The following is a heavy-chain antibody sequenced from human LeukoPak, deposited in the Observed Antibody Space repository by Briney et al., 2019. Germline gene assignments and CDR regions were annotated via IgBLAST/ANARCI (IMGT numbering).Heavy chain of an antibody. Sequence: SETLSLTCTVSGGSISSYYWSWIRQPAGKGLEWIGRIYTSGSTNYNPSLKSRVTMSVDTSKNQFSLKLSSVTAADTAVYYCARVFTVTTNWPFYYYYYMDVWGKGTTVAISS. CDR1: GGSISSYY. CDR2: IYTSGST. CDR3: ARVFTVTTNWPFYYYYYMDV. J-gene: IGHJ6*03. V-gene: IGHV4-4*07. D-gene: IGHD4-17*01.